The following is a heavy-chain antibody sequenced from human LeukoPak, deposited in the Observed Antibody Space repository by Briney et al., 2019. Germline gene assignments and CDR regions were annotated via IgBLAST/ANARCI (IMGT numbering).Heavy chain of an antibody. Sequence: KPGGSLRLSCAASGFTFSNAWMSWVRQAPGKGLEWVGRIKSKTDGGTTDYAAPVKGRFTISRDDSKNTLYLQMNSLKTEDTAVYYCAVGGSYSDFDYWGQGTLVTVSS. D-gene: IGHD1-26*01. CDR2: IKSKTDGGTT. V-gene: IGHV3-15*01. CDR1: GFTFSNAW. J-gene: IGHJ4*02. CDR3: AVGGSYSDFDY.